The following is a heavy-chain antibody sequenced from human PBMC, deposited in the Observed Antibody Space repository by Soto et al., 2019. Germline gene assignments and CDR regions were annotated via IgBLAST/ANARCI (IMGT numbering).Heavy chain of an antibody. D-gene: IGHD2-21*02. CDR1: GFPFTNYW. CDR2: IKTDGSKT. CDR3: VRAVTATPDY. Sequence: EVYLEESGGGLAQPGESLRRSCLASGFPFTNYWMHWVRQAPGKGLEWVARIKTDGSKTSYAESVKGRFTISRDNAKNTLHLQMNSLRVEDTAVYYCVRAVTATPDYWGQGTLVTVSS. J-gene: IGHJ4*02. V-gene: IGHV3-74*01.